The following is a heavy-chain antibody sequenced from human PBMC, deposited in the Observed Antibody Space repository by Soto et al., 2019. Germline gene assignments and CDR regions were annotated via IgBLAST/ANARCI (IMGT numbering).Heavy chain of an antibody. V-gene: IGHV3-21*01. CDR3: ARERPCCSSTSCYGVGSMDV. Sequence: GGSLRLSCAASGFTFSSYSMNWVRQAPGKGLEWVSSISSSSSYIYYADSVKGRFTISRDNAKNSLYLQMNSLRAEDTAVYYCARERPCCSSTSCYGVGSMDVWGKGTTVTVSS. CDR2: ISSSSSYI. CDR1: GFTFSSYS. J-gene: IGHJ6*03. D-gene: IGHD2-2*01.